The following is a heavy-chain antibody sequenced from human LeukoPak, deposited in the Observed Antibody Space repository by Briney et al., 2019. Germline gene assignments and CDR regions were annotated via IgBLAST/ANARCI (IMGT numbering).Heavy chain of an antibody. CDR2: IKQDGSEK. J-gene: IGHJ4*02. Sequence: GGSLRLSCAASGFTFSSYWMTWVRQAPGKGLEWVANIKQDGSEKYYVDSVKGRFTISRDNAKNLLYLQTNSLRAEDTAMYFCARGSSLWFGDRWSQGTLVTVSS. CDR1: GFTFSSYW. CDR3: ARGSSLWFGDR. V-gene: IGHV3-7*03. D-gene: IGHD3-10*01.